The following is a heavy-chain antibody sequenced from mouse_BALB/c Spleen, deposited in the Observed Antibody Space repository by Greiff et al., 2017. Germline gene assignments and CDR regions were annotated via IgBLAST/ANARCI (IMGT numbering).Heavy chain of an antibody. CDR1: GYTFTDYN. CDR2: IYPYNGGT. CDR3: ASTSYYGNYGFAY. V-gene: IGHV1S29*02. D-gene: IGHD2-10*01. Sequence: VQLQQSGPELVKPGASVKISCKASGYTFTDYNMHWVKQSHGKSLEWIGYIYPYNGGTGYNQKFKSKATLTVDNSSSTAYMELRSLTSEDSAVYYCASTSYYGNYGFAYWGQGTLVTVSA. J-gene: IGHJ3*01.